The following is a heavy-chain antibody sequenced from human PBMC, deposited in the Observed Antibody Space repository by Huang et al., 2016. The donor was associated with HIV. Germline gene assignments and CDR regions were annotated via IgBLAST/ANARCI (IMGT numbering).Heavy chain of an antibody. CDR3: ARAAKYYYDSSGYPKYYFDY. D-gene: IGHD3-22*01. Sequence: QVQLQESGPGLVKPSQTLSLTCTVSGGSVSSGIYYWRWIRQPAGKGLEWIGHIDISGSTNYNPSLNKRVTISVDTSKNQFSLKLSSVTAADTAVYYCARAAKYYYDSSGYPKYYFDYWGQGTLVTVSS. CDR1: GGSVSSGIYY. V-gene: IGHV4-61*09. CDR2: IDISGST. J-gene: IGHJ4*02.